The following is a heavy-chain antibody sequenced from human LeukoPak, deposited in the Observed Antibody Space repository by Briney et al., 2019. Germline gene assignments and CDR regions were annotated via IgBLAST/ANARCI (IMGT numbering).Heavy chain of an antibody. CDR2: IYSGGST. D-gene: IGHD6-19*01. CDR1: GFTVSSNY. V-gene: IGHV3-53*01. Sequence: GGSLRLSCAASGFTVSSNYMSWVRQAPGKGLEWVSIIYSGGSTFYADSVKGRFTISRDNAKNTLYLQMNSLRAEDTAVYYCARAGLVGGENDYWGQGTLVTVSS. J-gene: IGHJ4*02. CDR3: ARAGLVGGENDY.